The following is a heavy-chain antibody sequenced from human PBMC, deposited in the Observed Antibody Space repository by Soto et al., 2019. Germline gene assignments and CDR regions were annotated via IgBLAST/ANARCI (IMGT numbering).Heavy chain of an antibody. J-gene: IGHJ4*02. V-gene: IGHV3-23*01. D-gene: IGHD6-19*01. Sequence: EVQLLESGGGLVQPGGSLRLSCVTSGFTFSSCTMNWVRQAPGQGLEWVSSVRRSGAYYADSVKGRFTISRDNSRSTLYLQMDSLRAEDTALYYCAKVLTDDNGWYHFDSWGQGTLVTVSS. CDR2: VRRSGA. CDR1: GFTFSSCT. CDR3: AKVLTDDNGWYHFDS.